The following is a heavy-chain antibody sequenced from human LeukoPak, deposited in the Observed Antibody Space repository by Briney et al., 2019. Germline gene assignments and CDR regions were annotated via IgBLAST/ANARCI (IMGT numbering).Heavy chain of an antibody. Sequence: GGSLRLSCATSGFTFNDYAMNWVRQAPGKGLECVAGISGTGGATYYADSVKGRFTTSRDNSKNTLSLQRHTLRVEDTAVYYCAKRLCRGAAGYDFDLWGQGTLVTVSS. D-gene: IGHD2-15*01. CDR3: AKRLCRGAAGYDFDL. CDR2: ISGTGGAT. V-gene: IGHV3-23*01. CDR1: GFTFNDYA. J-gene: IGHJ4*02.